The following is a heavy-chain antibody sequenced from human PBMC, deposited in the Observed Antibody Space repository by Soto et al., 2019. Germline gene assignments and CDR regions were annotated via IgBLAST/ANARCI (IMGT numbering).Heavy chain of an antibody. D-gene: IGHD2-15*01. CDR2: INPNSGGT. CDR3: ARAYCSGGSCQDGSFDY. J-gene: IGHJ4*02. CDR1: GYTFTGYY. Sequence: ASVKVSCKASGYTFTGYYMHWVRQAPGQGLEWMGWINPNSGGTNYAQKFQGWVTMTRDTSISTAYMELSRLRSDDTAVYYCARAYCSGGSCQDGSFDYSGQGTLVTVSS. V-gene: IGHV1-2*04.